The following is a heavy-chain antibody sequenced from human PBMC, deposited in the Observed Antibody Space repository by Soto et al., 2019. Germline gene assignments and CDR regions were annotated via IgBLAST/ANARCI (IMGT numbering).Heavy chain of an antibody. D-gene: IGHD5-12*01. J-gene: IGHJ4*02. CDR2: IYYSGRT. CDR1: GGSIRSYS. CDR3: ARGVVDIGATTHFDD. V-gene: IGHV4-59*01. Sequence: KPSETLSLTCTVSGGSIRSYSWSWIRQPPGKGLEWIGYIYYSGRTNYNPSLKSRVTISVDTSKKQFSMKLSSVTAADTAVYYCARGVVDIGATTHFDDWGQGTLVTVSS.